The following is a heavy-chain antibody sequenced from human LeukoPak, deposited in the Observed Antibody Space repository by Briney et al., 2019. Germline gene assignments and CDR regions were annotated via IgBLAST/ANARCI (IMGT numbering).Heavy chain of an antibody. CDR1: GFTFSSYW. Sequence: GGSLRLSCAASGFTFSSYWMSWVRQAPGKGLEWVGFIRSKAYGGTTEYAASVKGRFTISRDDSKSIAYLQMNSLKTEDTAVYYCTRARTYSSSWYYFDFWGQGTLVTVSS. CDR3: TRARTYSSSWYYFDF. V-gene: IGHV3-49*04. CDR2: IRSKAYGGTT. J-gene: IGHJ4*02. D-gene: IGHD6-13*01.